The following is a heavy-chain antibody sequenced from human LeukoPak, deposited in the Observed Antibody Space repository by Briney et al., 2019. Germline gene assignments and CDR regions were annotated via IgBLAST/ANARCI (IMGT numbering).Heavy chain of an antibody. CDR2: INPNSGGT. CDR3: ARGPYRWNDVSFDY. Sequence: ASVKVSCKASGYTFTGYYMHWVRQAPGQGLEWMGRINPNSGGTNYAQKFQGRVTMTRDTSISTAYMELSRLRSDDTAVCYCARGPYRWNDVSFDYWGQGTLVTVSS. D-gene: IGHD1-1*01. J-gene: IGHJ4*02. V-gene: IGHV1-2*06. CDR1: GYTFTGYY.